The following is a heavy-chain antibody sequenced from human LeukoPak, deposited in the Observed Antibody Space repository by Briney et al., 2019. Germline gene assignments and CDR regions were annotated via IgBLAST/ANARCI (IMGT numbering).Heavy chain of an antibody. CDR1: GGSFSGYY. D-gene: IGHD1-26*01. CDR2: IYYSGST. J-gene: IGHJ3*02. Sequence: LETLSLTCAVYGGSFSGYYWSWIRQPPGKGLEWIGYIYYSGSTSYNPSLKSRVTISVDTSKKQFSLKLSSVTAADTAFYYCARYIVSYPHDAFDIWGQGTMVTVSS. V-gene: IGHV4-59*01. CDR3: ARYIVSYPHDAFDI.